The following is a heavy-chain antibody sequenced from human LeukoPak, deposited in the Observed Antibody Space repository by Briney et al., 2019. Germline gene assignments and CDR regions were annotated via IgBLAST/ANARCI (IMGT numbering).Heavy chain of an antibody. CDR2: TSYDGSNK. Sequence: GGSLRLSCAASGFTFVDYAMHWVRQAPGKGLEWVAVTSYDGSNKAYADSVKGRFTISRDNSKNTLFLQMDSLRTDDTAIYYCGSGEYYYGMDVWGQGTTVTVSS. V-gene: IGHV3-30*04. J-gene: IGHJ6*02. CDR3: GSGEYYYGMDV. CDR1: GFTFVDYA. D-gene: IGHD3-10*01.